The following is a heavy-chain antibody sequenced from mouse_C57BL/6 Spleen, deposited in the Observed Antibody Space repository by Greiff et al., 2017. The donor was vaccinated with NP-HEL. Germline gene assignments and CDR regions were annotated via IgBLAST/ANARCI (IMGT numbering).Heavy chain of an antibody. Sequence: VQLQQSGAELVKPGASVKLSCKASGYTFPSYWMQWVKQRPGQGLEWIGEIDPSDSYTNYNKQLKGKATLTVDTSSSTAYMQLSRLTSEDSAVYYCARSGYAMDYWGQGTSVTVSA. CDR2: IDPSDSYT. J-gene: IGHJ4*01. V-gene: IGHV1-50*01. CDR3: ARSGYAMDY. CDR1: GYTFPSYW.